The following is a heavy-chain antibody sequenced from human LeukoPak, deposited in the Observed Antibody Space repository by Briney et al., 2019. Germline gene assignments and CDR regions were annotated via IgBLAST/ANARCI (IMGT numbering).Heavy chain of an antibody. V-gene: IGHV1-8*01. Sequence: GASVKVSCKASGYTFTSYDINWVRQATGQGLEWMGWMNPNSGNTGYAQKFQGRVTMTRNTSISTAYMELSSLRSEDTAVYYCARAPTIYYYDSSGYDYWGQGTLVTVSS. D-gene: IGHD3-22*01. CDR3: ARAPTIYYYDSSGYDY. CDR1: GYTFTSYD. J-gene: IGHJ4*02. CDR2: MNPNSGNT.